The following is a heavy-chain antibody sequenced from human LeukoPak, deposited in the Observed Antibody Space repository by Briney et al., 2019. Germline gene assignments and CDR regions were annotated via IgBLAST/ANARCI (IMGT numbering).Heavy chain of an antibody. Sequence: SETLSLTCTVSGGSISSYYWSWIRQPPGKGLEWIGSIYYTGRTNYNPSLRRRVTISVDMSKNQLSLKVSSVTAADTAVYFCARGRVSSSTWYSTYYYYFYMDVWGKGTTVTVSS. D-gene: IGHD1-1*01. V-gene: IGHV4-59*01. J-gene: IGHJ6*03. CDR2: IYYTGRT. CDR3: ARGRVSSSTWYSTYYYYFYMDV. CDR1: GGSISSYY.